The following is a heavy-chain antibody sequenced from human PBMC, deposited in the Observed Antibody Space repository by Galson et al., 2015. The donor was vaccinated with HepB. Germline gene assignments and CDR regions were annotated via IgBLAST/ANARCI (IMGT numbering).Heavy chain of an antibody. D-gene: IGHD4-17*01. CDR3: ARDRAATVTSEGSGFDP. Sequence: SETLSLTCTVSGGSISSYYWSWIRQPPGKGLEWIGYIYYSGSTNYNPSLKSRVTISVDTSKNQFSLKLSSVTAADTAVYYCARDRAATVTSEGSGFDPWGQGTLVTVSS. CDR2: IYYSGST. CDR1: GGSISSYY. J-gene: IGHJ5*02. V-gene: IGHV4-59*01.